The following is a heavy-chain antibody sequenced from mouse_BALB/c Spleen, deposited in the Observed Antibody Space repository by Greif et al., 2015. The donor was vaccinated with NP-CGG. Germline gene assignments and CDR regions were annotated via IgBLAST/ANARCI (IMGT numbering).Heavy chain of an antibody. CDR3: ARDYYGYWYLDY. D-gene: IGHD1-2*01. CDR1: GYTFTSYW. J-gene: IGHJ2*01. CDR2: LAPGSGTT. Sequence: DLVKPGASVKLSCKASGYTFTSYWINWIKQRPGQGLAWIGRLAPGSGTTYYNELFKGKATLPVDTSSSKAYIQQSSLSAEESACNFCARDYYGYWYLDYWGQGTTLTVSP. V-gene: IGHV1S41*01.